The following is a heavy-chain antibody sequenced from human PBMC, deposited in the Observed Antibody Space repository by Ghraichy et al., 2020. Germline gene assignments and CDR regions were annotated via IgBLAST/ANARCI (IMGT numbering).Heavy chain of an antibody. CDR1: GFTFDDYA. D-gene: IGHD3-3*01. CDR2: ISWNSGSM. J-gene: IGHJ6*03. Sequence: SLNISCAASGFTFDDYAMHWVRQAPGKGLEWVSGISWNSGSMGYADSVKGRFTISRDNAKNSLYLQMNSLRAEDTALYYCAKAQRYYDFWSGPNYYYYMDVWGKGTTVTVSS. V-gene: IGHV3-9*01. CDR3: AKAQRYYDFWSGPNYYYYMDV.